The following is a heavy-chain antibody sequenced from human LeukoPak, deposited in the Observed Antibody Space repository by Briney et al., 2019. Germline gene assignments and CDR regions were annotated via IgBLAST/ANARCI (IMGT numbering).Heavy chain of an antibody. D-gene: IGHD4-17*01. CDR1: GFTFSNAW. Sequence: GGSLRLSCAASGFTFSNAWMSWVRQAPGKGLEWVGRIKSKTDGGTTDYAAPVKGRFTISRDDSKNTLYLQMNSLKTEDTAVYYCTTDPYGDYGYYYSGMDVWGQGTTVTVSS. CDR2: IKSKTDGGTT. J-gene: IGHJ6*02. CDR3: TTDPYGDYGYYYSGMDV. V-gene: IGHV3-15*01.